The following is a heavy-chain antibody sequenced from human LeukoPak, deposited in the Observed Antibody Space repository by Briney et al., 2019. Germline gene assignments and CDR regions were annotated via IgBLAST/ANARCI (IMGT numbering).Heavy chain of an antibody. J-gene: IGHJ4*02. D-gene: IGHD3-3*01. Sequence: GGSLRLSCAASGFTFSSSTMSWFRLAPGKGLEWVSSISGNSDNIHYADSVKGRFTISRDNAKNSLYLQMNSLTAEDTAVYYCARDTTNYDFWSGYEYYFDYWGQGTLVTVSS. V-gene: IGHV3-21*01. CDR3: ARDTTNYDFWSGYEYYFDY. CDR2: ISGNSDNI. CDR1: GFTFSSST.